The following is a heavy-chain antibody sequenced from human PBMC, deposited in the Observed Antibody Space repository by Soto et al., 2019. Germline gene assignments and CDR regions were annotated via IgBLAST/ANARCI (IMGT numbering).Heavy chain of an antibody. CDR3: ARRGMGTEI. CDR1: GYTFTSYA. V-gene: IGHV1-8*01. D-gene: IGHD5-18*01. CDR2: MHPNSGAT. J-gene: IGHJ4*02. Sequence: QVQLVQSGAEVKKPGASVKVSCKASGYTFTSYAINWVRQAPGQGLEWMGSMHPNSGATASPQKFQGRVSMTTNTSISTAYMELSSLRSEDTAVYYCARRGMGTEIWGQGTLVTVSS.